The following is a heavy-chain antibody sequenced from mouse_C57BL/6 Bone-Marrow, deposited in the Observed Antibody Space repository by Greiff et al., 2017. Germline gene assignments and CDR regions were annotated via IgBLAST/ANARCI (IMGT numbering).Heavy chain of an antibody. Sequence: QVQLQQPGAELVRPGTSVKLSCKASGYTFTSYWMHWVKQRPGQCLEWIGVIDPSDSYTNYNQKFKGKATLTVDTSSSTAYMQLSSLTSEDSAVYYWARWDREAMDYWGQGTSVTVSS. J-gene: IGHJ4*01. V-gene: IGHV1-59*01. CDR3: ARWDREAMDY. D-gene: IGHD4-1*01. CDR2: IDPSDSYT. CDR1: GYTFTSYW.